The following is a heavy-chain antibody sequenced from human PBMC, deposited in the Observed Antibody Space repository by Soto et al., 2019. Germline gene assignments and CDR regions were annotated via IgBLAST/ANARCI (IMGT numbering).Heavy chain of an antibody. CDR1: GFTFSSYS. V-gene: IGHV3-48*02. CDR3: AAEGGSYYYYYGMDV. D-gene: IGHD1-26*01. Sequence: EVQLVESGGGLVQPGGSPRLSCAASGFTFSSYSMNWVRQAPGKGLEWVSYISSSSSTIYYADSVKGRFTISRDNAKNSLYLQMNSLRDEDTAVYYCAAEGGSYYYYYGMDVWGQGTTVTVSS. J-gene: IGHJ6*02. CDR2: ISSSSSTI.